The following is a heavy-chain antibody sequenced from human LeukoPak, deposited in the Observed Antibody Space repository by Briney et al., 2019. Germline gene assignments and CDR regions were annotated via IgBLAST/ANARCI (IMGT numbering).Heavy chain of an antibody. V-gene: IGHV4-38-2*02. J-gene: IGHJ5*02. Sequence: SETLSLTCTVSGYSISSGYYWGWIRQPPGKGLEGIGSIYHSGSNYYNPSLKSRVTISVDTSKNQFSLKLSSVTAADTSVYYCARGGYCSSTSCGNWFDPWGQGTLVTVSS. CDR2: IYHSGSN. CDR3: ARGGYCSSTSCGNWFDP. D-gene: IGHD2-2*01. CDR1: GYSISSGYY.